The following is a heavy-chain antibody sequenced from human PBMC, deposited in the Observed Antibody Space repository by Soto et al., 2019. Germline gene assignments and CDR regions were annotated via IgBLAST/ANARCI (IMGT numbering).Heavy chain of an antibody. V-gene: IGHV4-61*01. CDR1: GASVSAGSYY. Sequence: QVQLQESGPGLVRPSETLSLTCAVSGASVSAGSYYWSWIRQPPGKGLEWIGFIYYTGTTNYNPPLQGRSHLSVDPAKNPVALDLTSGAGAGTAGYYLAGVGSSETRFGPWGQGTLVTVSS. CDR3: AGVGSSETRFGP. CDR2: IYYTGTT. J-gene: IGHJ5*01. D-gene: IGHD6-19*01.